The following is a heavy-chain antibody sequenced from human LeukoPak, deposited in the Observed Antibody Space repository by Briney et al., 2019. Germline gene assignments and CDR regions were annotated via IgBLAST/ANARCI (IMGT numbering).Heavy chain of an antibody. CDR2: IYYRGST. D-gene: IGHD5-18*01. Sequence: NPSETLSLTCTVSGVSIGSSGYHWGWIRQPPGKGLEWIGTIYYRGSTYYSPSLKSRVTISVDTSKNQFSLKLTSVTAADTAVYYCARTLDTGLVTVDYWGQGTLVTVSS. CDR3: ARTLDTGLVTVDY. V-gene: IGHV4-39*01. CDR1: GVSIGSSGYH. J-gene: IGHJ4*02.